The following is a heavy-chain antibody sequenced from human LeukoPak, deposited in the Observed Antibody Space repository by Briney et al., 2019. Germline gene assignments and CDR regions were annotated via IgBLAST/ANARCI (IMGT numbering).Heavy chain of an antibody. CDR3: ARGEGRYFDY. J-gene: IGHJ4*02. CDR1: GGSISSGSYY. V-gene: IGHV4-61*02. Sequence: SETLSLTCTVSGGSISSGSYYWSWIRQPAGKGLEWIGRIYTSGSTNHNPSLKSRVTISVDTSKNQFSLKLSSVTAADTAVYYCARGEGRYFDYWGQGTLVTVSS. CDR2: IYTSGST.